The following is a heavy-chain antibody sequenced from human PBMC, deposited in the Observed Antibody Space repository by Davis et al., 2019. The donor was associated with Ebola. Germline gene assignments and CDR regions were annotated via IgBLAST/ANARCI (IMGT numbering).Heavy chain of an antibody. J-gene: IGHJ6*02. Sequence: SVKVSCKASGGTFSSSWVRQAPGQGLEWMGRIIPILGIANYAQKFQGRVTITADKSTSTAYMELSSLRSEDTAVYYCARVVGRYGMDVWGQGTTVTVSS. V-gene: IGHV1-69*04. CDR1: GGTFSS. CDR2: IIPILGIA. D-gene: IGHD1-26*01. CDR3: ARVVGRYGMDV.